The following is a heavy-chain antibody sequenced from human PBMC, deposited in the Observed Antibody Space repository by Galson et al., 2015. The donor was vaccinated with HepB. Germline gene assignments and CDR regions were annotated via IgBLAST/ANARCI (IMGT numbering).Heavy chain of an antibody. Sequence: SLRLSCAVSGFTFSSYSMNWVRQAPGKGLEWVSSISSSGDYLYQAASVKGRFTIFRDNAKNSLYLQMSSLRAEDTAVYYCARVHGGDYALDYWGQGTLVTVSS. D-gene: IGHD2-21*02. CDR1: GFTFSSYS. J-gene: IGHJ4*02. V-gene: IGHV3-21*01. CDR3: ARVHGGDYALDY. CDR2: ISSSGDYL.